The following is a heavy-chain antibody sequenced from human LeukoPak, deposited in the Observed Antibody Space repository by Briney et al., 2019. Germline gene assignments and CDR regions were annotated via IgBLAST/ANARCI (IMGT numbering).Heavy chain of an antibody. CDR2: ISYDGSNY. V-gene: IGHV3-30-3*01. J-gene: IGHJ4*02. Sequence: PGRSLRLSCAASGFTFSGYAMHWVRQAPGKGLEWVAVISYDGSNYYHTDSVKGRFTISRDNSKNTLYLQMNSLRAEDTAVYYCVKDPGDYWGQGTLVTVSS. CDR3: VKDPGDY. CDR1: GFTFSGYA.